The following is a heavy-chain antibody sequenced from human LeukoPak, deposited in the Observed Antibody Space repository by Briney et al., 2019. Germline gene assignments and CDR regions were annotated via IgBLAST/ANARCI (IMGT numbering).Heavy chain of an antibody. V-gene: IGHV2-5*02. CDR2: IYWDDDK. D-gene: IGHD3-16*02. J-gene: IGHJ4*02. CDR3: ARTLVDYVWGSYRYTGFDY. Sequence: SGPTLVKPTQTLTLTCTFSGFSLSTSGVGVGRIRQPPGKALEWLALIYWDDDKRYSPSLKSRLTITKDTSKNQVVLTMTNMDPVDTATYYCARTLVDYVWGSYRYTGFDYWGQGTLVTVSS. CDR1: GFSLSTSGVG.